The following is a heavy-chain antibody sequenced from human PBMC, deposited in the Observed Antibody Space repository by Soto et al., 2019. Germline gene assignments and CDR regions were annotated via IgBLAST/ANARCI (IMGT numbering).Heavy chain of an antibody. CDR3: AKDASGYDMAFDY. V-gene: IGHV3-43*01. Sequence: GSLRLSCVASGFTFDDYTMHWVRQAPGKGLEWVSLISSDGTSSYYADSLKGRFTISRDNSKNSLFLQMNNLRTEDTALYYCAKDASGYDMAFDYWGQGALVTVSS. J-gene: IGHJ4*02. D-gene: IGHD5-12*01. CDR2: ISSDGTSS. CDR1: GFTFDDYT.